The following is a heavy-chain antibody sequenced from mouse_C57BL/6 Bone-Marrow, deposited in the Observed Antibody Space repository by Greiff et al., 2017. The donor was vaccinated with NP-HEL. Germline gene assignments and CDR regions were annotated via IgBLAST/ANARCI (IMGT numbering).Heavy chain of an antibody. V-gene: IGHV7-3*01. J-gene: IGHJ1*03. CDR2: IRNKANGYTT. D-gene: IGHD1-1*01. CDR1: GFTFTDYY. CDR3: ARYHYYGSIWYFDV. Sequence: EVKLMESGGGLVQPGGSLSLSCAASGFTFTDYYMSWVRQPPGKALEWLGFIRNKANGYTTEYRASVKGRFTISRDNSQSILYLQMNALRAEDSATYYCARYHYYGSIWYFDVWGTGTTVTVSS.